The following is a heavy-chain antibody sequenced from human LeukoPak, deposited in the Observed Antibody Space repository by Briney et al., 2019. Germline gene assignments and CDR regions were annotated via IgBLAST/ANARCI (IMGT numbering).Heavy chain of an antibody. J-gene: IGHJ4*02. V-gene: IGHV3-7*01. Sequence: GGSLRLSCAASGFTFSSYWMSWVRQAPGKGLEWVANIKQDGSEKYYVDSVKGRFTISRDNAKNSLYLQMNSLRAEDTAVYYCARELGTYCGGDCYSDYWGQGTLVTVSS. CDR1: GFTFSSYW. CDR2: IKQDGSEK. CDR3: ARELGTYCGGDCYSDY. D-gene: IGHD2-21*01.